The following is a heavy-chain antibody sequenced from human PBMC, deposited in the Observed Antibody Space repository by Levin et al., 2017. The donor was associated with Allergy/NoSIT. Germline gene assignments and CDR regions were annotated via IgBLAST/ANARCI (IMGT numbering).Heavy chain of an antibody. J-gene: IGHJ4*02. CDR3: TSRIAAYLKGGGY. CDR2: IRSKAYGGTT. V-gene: IGHV3-49*03. Sequence: GGSLRLSCTASGFTFGDYAMSWFRQAPGKGLEWVGFIRSKAYGGTTEYAASVKGRFTISRDDSKSIAYLQMNSLKTEDTAVYYCTSRIAAYLKGGGYWGQGTLVTVSS. D-gene: IGHD6-6*01. CDR1: GFTFGDYA.